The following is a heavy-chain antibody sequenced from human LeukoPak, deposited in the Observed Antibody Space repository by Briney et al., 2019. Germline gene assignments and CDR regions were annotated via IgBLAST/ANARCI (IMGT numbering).Heavy chain of an antibody. V-gene: IGHV1-69*04. CDR1: GGTFSSYA. J-gene: IGHJ6*02. Sequence: ASVKVSCKASGGTFSSYAISWVRQAPGQGLECMGRIIPILDTATYAQKFQGGVTITADKSTSTAYMELSSLSSEDTAVYYCARDQGVTDPPPYGLDVWGQGTTVTVSS. D-gene: IGHD3-10*01. CDR3: ARDQGVTDPPPYGLDV. CDR2: IIPILDTA.